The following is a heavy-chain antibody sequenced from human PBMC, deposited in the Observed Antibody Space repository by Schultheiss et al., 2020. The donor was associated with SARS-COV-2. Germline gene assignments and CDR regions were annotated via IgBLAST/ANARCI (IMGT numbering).Heavy chain of an antibody. V-gene: IGHV3-21*04. D-gene: IGHD3-22*01. CDR3: AKRGGRHYYDSSGYDY. CDR1: GFTFSSYS. CDR2: ISSSSSYI. Sequence: GESLKISCAASGFTFSSYSMNWVRQAPGKGLEWVSSISSSSSYIYYADSVKGRFTISRDNSKNTLYLQMNSLRAEDTAVYYCAKRGGRHYYDSSGYDYWGQGTLVTVSS. J-gene: IGHJ4*02.